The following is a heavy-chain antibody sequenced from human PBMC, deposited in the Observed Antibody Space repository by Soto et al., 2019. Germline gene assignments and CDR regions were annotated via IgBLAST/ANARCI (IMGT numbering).Heavy chain of an antibody. D-gene: IGHD5-12*01. V-gene: IGHV4-34*01. CDR3: ARRMVATETFDY. CDR1: GGSFSGYY. J-gene: IGHJ4*02. Sequence: PSETLSLTCAVYGGSFSGYYWSWIRQPPGKGLEWIGEINHSGSTNYNPSLNSRVTISVDTSKNQFSLTVTSVTAADTAVYYCARRMVATETFDYGGQGTLVTVPS. CDR2: INHSGST.